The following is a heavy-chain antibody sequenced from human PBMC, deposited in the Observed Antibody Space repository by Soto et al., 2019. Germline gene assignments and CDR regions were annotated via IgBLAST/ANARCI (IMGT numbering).Heavy chain of an antibody. Sequence: QVQLVQSGAEVKKPGSSVKVSCKASGGTFSSYRINWVRQAPGQGLEWVGGIVPIYRTADYAQKFQGRGTITADESARTSYMELRSLKSQDTAVYYCVRDSGAKLSSSWGQGPLVTVSS. CDR3: VRDSGAKLSSS. D-gene: IGHD6-13*01. CDR2: IVPIYRTA. CDR1: GGTFSSYR. V-gene: IGHV1-69*01. J-gene: IGHJ4*02.